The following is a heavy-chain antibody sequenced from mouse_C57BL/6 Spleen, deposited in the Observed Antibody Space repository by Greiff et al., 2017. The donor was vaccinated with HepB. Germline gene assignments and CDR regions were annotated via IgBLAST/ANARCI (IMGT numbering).Heavy chain of an antibody. CDR2: IDPENGDT. D-gene: IGHD1-2*01. CDR1: GFNIKDDY. Sequence: EVQGVESGAELVRPGASVKLSCTASGFNIKDDYMHWVKQRPEQGLEWIGWIDPENGDTEYASKFQGKATITADTSSNTAYLQLSSLTAEDTAVYYCTRLQFAYWGQGTLVTVSA. CDR3: TRLQFAY. V-gene: IGHV14-4*01. J-gene: IGHJ3*01.